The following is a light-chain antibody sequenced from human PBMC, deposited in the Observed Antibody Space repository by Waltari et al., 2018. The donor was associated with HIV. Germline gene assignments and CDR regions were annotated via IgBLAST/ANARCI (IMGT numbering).Light chain of an antibody. J-gene: IGKJ5*01. Sequence: DFVMTQSPDALAVSLGERATINCKSSQSVLSKGKSHLSWYQQQPGQPPKLLISWASTRDAGVPDRFSGSGSGTDFTLTISSLQAEDVAVYYCQQYHSSPITFGQGTRLEIK. CDR2: WAS. CDR3: QQYHSSPIT. CDR1: QSVLSKGKSH. V-gene: IGKV4-1*01.